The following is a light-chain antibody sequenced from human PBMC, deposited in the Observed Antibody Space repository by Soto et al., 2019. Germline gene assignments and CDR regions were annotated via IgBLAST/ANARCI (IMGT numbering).Light chain of an antibody. CDR3: QQYNNWPPIT. Sequence: EIVLTQSPGTLSLSPGERATHSCRTSQSISSSYLAWYQQKPGQAPRLLIYDASSRATGIPARFSGSGSGTEFTLTISSLQSEDFAVYYCQQYNNWPPITFGQGTRLEI. CDR1: QSISSSY. J-gene: IGKJ5*01. V-gene: IGKV3D-15*01. CDR2: DAS.